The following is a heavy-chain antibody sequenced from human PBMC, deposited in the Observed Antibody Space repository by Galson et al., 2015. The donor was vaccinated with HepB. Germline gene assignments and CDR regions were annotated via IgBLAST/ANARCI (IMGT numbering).Heavy chain of an antibody. V-gene: IGHV1-18*01. CDR2: ISAYNGNT. Sequence: SVKVSCKASGYTFTSYGISWVRQAPGQGLEWMGWISAYNGNTNYAQKLQGRVAMTTDTSTSTAYMELRSLRSDDTAVYYCARDLPGYCSGGSCYTSGILFDYWGQGTLVTVSS. CDR1: GYTFTSYG. D-gene: IGHD2-15*01. J-gene: IGHJ4*02. CDR3: ARDLPGYCSGGSCYTSGILFDY.